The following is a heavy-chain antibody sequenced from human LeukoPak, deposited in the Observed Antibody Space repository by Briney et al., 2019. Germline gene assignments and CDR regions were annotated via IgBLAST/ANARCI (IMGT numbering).Heavy chain of an antibody. J-gene: IGHJ3*02. D-gene: IGHD6-19*01. V-gene: IGHV3-23*01. CDR1: GFTFSSYA. CDR2: ISGSGGST. CDR3: AKDRQMAVAGNSAFDI. Sequence: GGSLRLSCAASGFTFSSYAMSWVRQAPGKGLEWVSAISGSGGSTYYADSVKGRFTISRDNSKNTLYLQMNSLRAEDTAVYYCAKDRQMAVAGNSAFDIWGQGTMVTASS.